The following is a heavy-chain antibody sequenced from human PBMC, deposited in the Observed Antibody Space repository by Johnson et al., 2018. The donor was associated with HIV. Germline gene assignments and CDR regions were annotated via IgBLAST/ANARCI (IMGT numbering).Heavy chain of an antibody. V-gene: IGHV3-7*03. J-gene: IGHJ3*02. Sequence: EVQLVESGGGLVQPGGSLRLSCAASGFTFSSYWMSWVRQAPGKGLEWVANIKQDGSEKYYVDSVKGRFTISRDNSKNTLYLQMNTLRAEDTSVYYCAKGGYYDSSGYYYDVFDIWGQGTMVTVSS. D-gene: IGHD3-22*01. CDR1: GFTFSSYW. CDR2: IKQDGSEK. CDR3: AKGGYYDSSGYYYDVFDI.